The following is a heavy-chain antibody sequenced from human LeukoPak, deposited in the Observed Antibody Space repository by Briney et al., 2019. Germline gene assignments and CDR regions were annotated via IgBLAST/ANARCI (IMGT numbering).Heavy chain of an antibody. CDR1: GYTFTSYG. Sequence: GASVKVSCKSSGYTFTSYGISWVRQAPGQGLEWMGWISAYNGNTNYAQKLQGRVTMTTDTSTSTAYMELRSLRSDDTAVYYCARDLGRSPTLVNLEWLLIGYFDYWGQGTLVTVSS. D-gene: IGHD3-3*01. CDR2: ISAYNGNT. CDR3: ARDLGRSPTLVNLEWLLIGYFDY. V-gene: IGHV1-18*01. J-gene: IGHJ4*02.